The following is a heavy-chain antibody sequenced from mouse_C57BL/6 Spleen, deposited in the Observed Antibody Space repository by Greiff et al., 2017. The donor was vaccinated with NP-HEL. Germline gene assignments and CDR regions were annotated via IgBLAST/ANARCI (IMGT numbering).Heavy chain of an antibody. CDR3: ARGHSNYPYYFDY. CDR1: GFTFSSYA. J-gene: IGHJ2*01. Sequence: DVMLVESGGGLVKPGGSLKLSCAASGFTFSSYAMSWVRQTPEKRLEWVATISDGGSYTYYPDNVKGRFTISRGNAKNNLYLQMSHLKSEDTAMYYCARGHSNYPYYFDYWGQGTTLTVSS. CDR2: ISDGGSYT. V-gene: IGHV5-4*03. D-gene: IGHD2-5*01.